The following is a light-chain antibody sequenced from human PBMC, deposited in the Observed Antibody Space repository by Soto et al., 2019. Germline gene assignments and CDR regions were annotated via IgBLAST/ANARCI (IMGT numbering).Light chain of an antibody. V-gene: IGLV2-14*01. CDR3: TSYTSTSTYV. CDR1: SSDVGAYNY. Sequence: QSALTQPASVSGPPGQSITISCTGTSSDVGAYNYVSWYQHHPGKAPRLVIYDVTNRPSGISDRISGSKSGNTASLTISGLLAEDEADYYCTSYTSTSTYVFGTGTKVTVL. CDR2: DVT. J-gene: IGLJ1*01.